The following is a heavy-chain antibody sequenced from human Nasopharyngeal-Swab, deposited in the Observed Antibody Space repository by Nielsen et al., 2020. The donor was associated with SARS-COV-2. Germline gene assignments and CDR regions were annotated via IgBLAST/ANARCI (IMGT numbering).Heavy chain of an antibody. CDR3: ARGAEYYYGSGYYYGMDV. CDR2: IYYSGST. CDR1: GGSISNYY. V-gene: IGHV4-59*13. Sequence: SETLSLTCTVSGGSISNYYWSWIRQPPGKGLEWIGYIYYSGSTNYNPSLKSRVTISVDTSKNQFSLKLSSVTAADTAVYYCARGAEYYYGSGYYYGMDVWGQGTTVTVSS. J-gene: IGHJ6*02. D-gene: IGHD3-10*01.